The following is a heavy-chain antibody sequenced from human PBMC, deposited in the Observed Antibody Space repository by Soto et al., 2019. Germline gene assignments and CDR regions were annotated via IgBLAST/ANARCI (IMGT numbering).Heavy chain of an antibody. V-gene: IGHV4-4*07. CDR2: IYTSGST. J-gene: IGHJ6*02. Sequence: SETLSLTCTVSGGSISSYYWSWIRQPAGKGLEWIGRIYTSGSTNYNPSPKSRVTMSVDTSKNQFSLKLSSVTAADTAVYYCVGLGYSSSWYLHYYYGMDVWGQGTTVTVSS. CDR1: GGSISSYY. CDR3: VGLGYSSSWYLHYYYGMDV. D-gene: IGHD6-13*01.